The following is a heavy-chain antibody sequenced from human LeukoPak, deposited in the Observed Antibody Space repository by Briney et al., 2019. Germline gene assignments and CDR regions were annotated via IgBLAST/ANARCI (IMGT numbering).Heavy chain of an antibody. CDR2: ISGSGGST. Sequence: GGSPRLSCAASGFTFSSYAMGWVRQAPGKGLEWVSAISGSGGSTYYADSVKGRFTISRDNSKNTLYLQMNSLRAEDTAVYYCARVPTYYFDYWGQGTLVTVSS. CDR1: GFTFSSYA. V-gene: IGHV3-23*01. D-gene: IGHD2/OR15-2a*01. J-gene: IGHJ4*02. CDR3: ARVPTYYFDY.